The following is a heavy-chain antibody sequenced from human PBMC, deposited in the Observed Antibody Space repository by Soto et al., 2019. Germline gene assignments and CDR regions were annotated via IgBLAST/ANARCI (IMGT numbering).Heavy chain of an antibody. V-gene: IGHV3-74*01. CDR1: GLIFSNYK. CDR2: INTDGSII. Sequence: EVQLVESGGGLVQPGGSLRLSCAASGLIFSNYKMHWVRQAPGKGLVWVSRINTDGSIIDYADSVKGRFTVSRDNAKNTLYLQMNSLRADDTAVYYCARDTDGLHYWGQGTLVTVCS. CDR3: ARDTDGLHY. J-gene: IGHJ4*02.